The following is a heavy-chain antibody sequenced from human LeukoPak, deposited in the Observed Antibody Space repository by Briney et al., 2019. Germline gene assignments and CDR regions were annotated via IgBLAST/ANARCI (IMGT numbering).Heavy chain of an antibody. V-gene: IGHV1-2*02. CDR2: INPNSGGT. J-gene: IGHJ4*02. CDR1: GYTFTGYY. D-gene: IGHD6-19*01. CDR3: ARGTEDYSSGWYGVGPRGFDY. Sequence: GASVKVSCKASGYTFTGYYMHWVRQAPGQGLEWMGWINPNSGGTNYAQKFQGRVTMTRDTSISTAYMELSRLRSDDTAVYYCARGTEDYSSGWYGVGPRGFDYWGQGTLVTVSS.